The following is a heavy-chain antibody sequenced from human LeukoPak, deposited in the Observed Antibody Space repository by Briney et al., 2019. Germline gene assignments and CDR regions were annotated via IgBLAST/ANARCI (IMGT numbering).Heavy chain of an antibody. CDR1: GGTFSSYA. CDR3: ASNWYYDILTGPFDY. D-gene: IGHD3-9*01. J-gene: IGHJ4*02. CDR2: INPIFGTA. V-gene: IGHV1-69*13. Sequence: PVKVSCKASGGTFSSYAISWVRQAPGQRLESMGGINPIFGTANYAQKFQGRVTITADESTSTAYMELSSLRSEDTAVYYCASNWYYDILTGPFDYWGQGTLVTVSS.